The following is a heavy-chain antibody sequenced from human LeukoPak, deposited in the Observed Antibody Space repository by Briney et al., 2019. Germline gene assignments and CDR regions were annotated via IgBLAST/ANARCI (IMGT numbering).Heavy chain of an antibody. CDR1: GFTFSSYG. D-gene: IGHD2-15*01. J-gene: IGHJ3*02. CDR3: ARDGGYDAFDI. Sequence: GGSLRLSCAASGFTFSSYGMHWVRQAPGKGLEWVAVIWYDGSNKYYADSVKGRFTISRDNSKNTLYLQMNSPRAEDTAVYYCARDGGYDAFDIWGQGTMVTVSS. CDR2: IWYDGSNK. V-gene: IGHV3-33*01.